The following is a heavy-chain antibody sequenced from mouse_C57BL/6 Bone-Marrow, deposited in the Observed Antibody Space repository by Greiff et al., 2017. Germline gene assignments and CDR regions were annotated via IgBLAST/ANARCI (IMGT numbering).Heavy chain of an antibody. J-gene: IGHJ3*01. Sequence: EVQLQESGAELVRPGASVKLSCTASGFNFKDDYMHWVKQRPEQGLEWIGWIDPENGDTEYASKFQGKATITADKSSNTAYLQLSSLTSEDTAVYYCTGDIEGYTWFAYWGQGTLVTVSA. D-gene: IGHD2-2*01. V-gene: IGHV14-4*01. CDR2: IDPENGDT. CDR1: GFNFKDDY. CDR3: TGDIEGYTWFAY.